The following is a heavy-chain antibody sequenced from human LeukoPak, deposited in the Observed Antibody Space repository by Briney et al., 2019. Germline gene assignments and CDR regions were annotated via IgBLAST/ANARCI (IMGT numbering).Heavy chain of an antibody. Sequence: SETLSLTCTVSGGSISSYYWSWIRQPAGKGLEWIGRIYTSGSTNYNPSLKSRVTMSVDTSKNQFSLKLSSVTAAYTAVYYCARVAAIPDGDYYYYMDVWGKGTTVTVSS. J-gene: IGHJ6*03. CDR3: ARVAAIPDGDYYYYMDV. CDR1: GGSISSYY. D-gene: IGHD5-18*01. V-gene: IGHV4-4*07. CDR2: IYTSGST.